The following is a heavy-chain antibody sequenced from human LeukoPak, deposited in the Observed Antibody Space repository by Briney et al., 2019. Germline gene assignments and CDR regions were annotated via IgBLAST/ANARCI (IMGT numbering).Heavy chain of an antibody. CDR2: INTVNGDT. J-gene: IGHJ4*02. D-gene: IGHD3-10*01. CDR3: ARKNYFASGSYSDFDF. V-gene: IGHV1-3*04. CDR1: GYTFTSNP. Sequence: ASVKVSCKASGYTFTSNPMYWKRQAPGQGLEWMGWINTVNGDTKCSQNFQGRITITRDTSASTAYMVLSGLGSEDTAVYYCARKNYFASGSYSDFDFWGQGTLVTVSS.